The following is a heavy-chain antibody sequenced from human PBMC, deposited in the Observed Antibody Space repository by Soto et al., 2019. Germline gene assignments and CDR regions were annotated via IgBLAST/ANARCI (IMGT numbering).Heavy chain of an antibody. V-gene: IGHV1-2*02. J-gene: IGHJ4*02. Sequence: GASVKVSCKTSGYTFTGHYIHWGRQAPQQGPEWKGEIGPESGATRYAQKFQGRVTITADESARTSYMELRSLKSQDTAVYYCVRDSGAKLSSSWGQGTLVTVSS. D-gene: IGHD6-13*01. CDR3: VRDSGAKLSSS. CDR1: GYTFTGHY. CDR2: IGPESGAT.